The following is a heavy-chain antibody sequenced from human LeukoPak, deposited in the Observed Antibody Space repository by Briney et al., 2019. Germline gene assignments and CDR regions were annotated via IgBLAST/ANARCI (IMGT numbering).Heavy chain of an antibody. V-gene: IGHV4-34*01. J-gene: IGHJ4*02. CDR1: GGSFSGYY. D-gene: IGHD3-10*01. CDR3: ARGRSYYGSGDTFDY. CDR2: INHSGST. Sequence: SETLSLTCAVYGGSFSGYYWSWIRQPPGKGLAWIGEINHSGSTSYNPSLKSRVTISVDTSKNQFSLKLSSVTAADTAVYYCARGRSYYGSGDTFDYWGQGTLVTVSS.